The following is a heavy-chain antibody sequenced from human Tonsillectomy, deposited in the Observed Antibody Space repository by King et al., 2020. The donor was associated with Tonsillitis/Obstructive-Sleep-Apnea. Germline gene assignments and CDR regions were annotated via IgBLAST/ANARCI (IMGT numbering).Heavy chain of an antibody. D-gene: IGHD2-15*01. CDR1: RFIFSDDY. V-gene: IGHV3-11*01. J-gene: IGHJ4*02. CDR2: ISSSGRTI. CDR3: ARFPFDAAYPPKDY. Sequence: VQLVESGGGLVKPGGSLRLSCGVSRFIFSDDYMSWIRQAPGKGLEWISYISSSGRTIYYADSVKGRFTISRDNAKNSLYLQMNSLRAEDTAVYYCARFPFDAAYPPKDYWGQGTLVTVSS.